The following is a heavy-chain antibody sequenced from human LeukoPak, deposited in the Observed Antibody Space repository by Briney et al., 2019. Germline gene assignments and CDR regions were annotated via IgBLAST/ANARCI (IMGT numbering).Heavy chain of an antibody. V-gene: IGHV3-7*03. CDR2: VNRDGSET. CDR3: ARNNGMDA. Sequence: GGSLRLSCAASGFALSSHWMTWVRQVPGRGPEWVANVNRDGSETYYLDSVKGRFTISKDNAKNSLYLQMNSLRAEDTALYHCARNNGMDAWGQGTTVIVSS. J-gene: IGHJ6*02. CDR1: GFALSSHW.